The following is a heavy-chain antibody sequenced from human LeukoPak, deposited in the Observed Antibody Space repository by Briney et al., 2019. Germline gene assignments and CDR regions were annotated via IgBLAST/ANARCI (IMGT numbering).Heavy chain of an antibody. CDR3: AKSSYDYIGGSYRYYFDY. V-gene: IGHV3-23*01. J-gene: IGHJ4*02. Sequence: PGGSLRLSCAASGFTFSSYAMSWVRQAPGKGLEWVSAISGSGGSTYYADSVKGRFTISRDNSKNTLYLQMNSLRAEDTAVYYCAKSSYDYIGGSYRYYFDYWGQGTLVTVSS. D-gene: IGHD3-16*02. CDR2: ISGSGGST. CDR1: GFTFSSYA.